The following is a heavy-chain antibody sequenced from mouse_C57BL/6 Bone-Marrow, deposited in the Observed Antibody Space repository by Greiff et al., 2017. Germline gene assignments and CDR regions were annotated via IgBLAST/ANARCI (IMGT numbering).Heavy chain of an antibody. D-gene: IGHD6-5*01. J-gene: IGHJ1*03. CDR3: AGWGAYFWFFDV. CDR1: GYTFTSYW. V-gene: IGHV1-69*01. Sequence: QVQLQQPGAELVMPGASVKLSCKASGYTFTSYWMNWVKQRPGQGLEWIGEIDPSDSYTNYNQKFKGKATLTVDKSSSTAYMQLSSLTSEDSAVXYCAGWGAYFWFFDVWGKGTTVTVSS. CDR2: IDPSDSYT.